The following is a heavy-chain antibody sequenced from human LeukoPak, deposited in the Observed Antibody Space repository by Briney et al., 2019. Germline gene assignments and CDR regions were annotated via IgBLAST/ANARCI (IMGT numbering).Heavy chain of an antibody. CDR3: AKDLTTGTLSFDY. CDR1: GFTFSSYA. V-gene: IGHV3-30-3*01. CDR2: ISYDGSNK. Sequence: PGRTLRLSCAASGFTFSSYAMHWVRQAPGKGLEWVAVISYDGSNKYYADSVKGRFTISRDNSKSTLYLQMNSLRDEDTAVYYCAKDLTTGTLSFDYWGQGTLVTVSS. J-gene: IGHJ4*02. D-gene: IGHD1-1*01.